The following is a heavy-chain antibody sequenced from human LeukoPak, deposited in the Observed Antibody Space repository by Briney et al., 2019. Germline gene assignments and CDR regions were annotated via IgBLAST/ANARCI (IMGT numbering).Heavy chain of an antibody. CDR1: GFTFSSYG. CDR2: IWYDGSNK. J-gene: IGHJ4*02. Sequence: GRSLRLSCAASGFTFSSYGMHWVRQAPGKGLEWVAVIWYDGSNKYYADSVKGRFTISRDNSKNTLYLQMNSLRAEDTAVYYCARGAPRVSGSYSDFDYWGQGTLVTVSS. D-gene: IGHD1-26*01. V-gene: IGHV3-33*01. CDR3: ARGAPRVSGSYSDFDY.